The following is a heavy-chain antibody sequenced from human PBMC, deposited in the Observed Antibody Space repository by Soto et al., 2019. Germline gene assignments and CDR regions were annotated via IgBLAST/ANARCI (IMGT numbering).Heavy chain of an antibody. Sequence: GESLKISCKGSGYTFTNYWIGWVRQMPGKGLEWMGIIYPGDSDTKYNPSFQGQVTISADKSITTTYLRWTSLKASDTAIYYCAASIFYYGMDVWGQGPPAIVSS. CDR2: IYPGDSDT. J-gene: IGHJ6*02. CDR1: GYTFTNYW. V-gene: IGHV5-51*01. CDR3: AASIFYYGMDV.